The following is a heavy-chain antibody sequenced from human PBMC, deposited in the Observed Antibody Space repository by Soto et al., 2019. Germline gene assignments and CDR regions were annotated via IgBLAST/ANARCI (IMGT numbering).Heavy chain of an antibody. Sequence: QVQLQESGPGLVKPSQTLSLTCTVSGGSITTGGYYWSWIRQHPGKGLEWIGYIYYSGSTSYNPSLKSRITRSVATSKNPFSLKLNSVTAADTAVYYCARDDTRAGYDYWGQGTLVTVSS. CDR2: IYYSGST. J-gene: IGHJ4*02. CDR1: GGSITTGGYY. V-gene: IGHV4-31*03. D-gene: IGHD5-18*01. CDR3: ARDDTRAGYDY.